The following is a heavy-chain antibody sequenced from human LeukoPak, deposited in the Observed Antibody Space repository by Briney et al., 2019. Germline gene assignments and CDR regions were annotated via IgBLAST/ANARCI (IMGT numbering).Heavy chain of an antibody. Sequence: GGSLRLSCAASGFTFSSYSMNWVRQAPGKGLEWVSSISSSSSYIYYADSVKGRFTISRDNAKNSLYLQMNSLRAEDTAVYYCARDPAGGAYDLWGHGTMVTVSS. V-gene: IGHV3-21*01. CDR2: ISSSSSYI. J-gene: IGHJ3*01. CDR3: ARDPAGGAYDL. CDR1: GFTFSSYS.